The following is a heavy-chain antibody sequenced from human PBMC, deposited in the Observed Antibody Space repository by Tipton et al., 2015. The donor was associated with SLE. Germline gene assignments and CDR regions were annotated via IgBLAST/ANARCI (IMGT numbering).Heavy chain of an antibody. Sequence: TLSLTCAVYGGSFSSYYWSWIRQPPGKGLEWIGEINHSGSTNYNPSLKSRVTISVDTSKNQFSLKLSSVTAADTAVYYCARSTMVRGVINYAFDIWGQGTMVTVSS. CDR1: GGSFSSYY. J-gene: IGHJ3*02. V-gene: IGHV4-34*01. CDR3: ARSTMVRGVINYAFDI. D-gene: IGHD3-10*01. CDR2: INHSGST.